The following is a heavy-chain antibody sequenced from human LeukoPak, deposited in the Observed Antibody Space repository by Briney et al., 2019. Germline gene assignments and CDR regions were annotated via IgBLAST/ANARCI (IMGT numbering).Heavy chain of an antibody. V-gene: IGHV3-48*01. D-gene: IGHD1-26*01. CDR1: GFIFSSYS. J-gene: IGHJ4*02. Sequence: GGSLRLSCAASGFIFSSYSMNWLRQAPGKGLEWLSHISSGSRTIYYADSVKGRFTVSRDNAKSSLYLQMNSLRAEDTAVYYCARESISGHRDFDYWGQGALVTVSS. CDR3: ARESISGHRDFDY. CDR2: ISSGSRTI.